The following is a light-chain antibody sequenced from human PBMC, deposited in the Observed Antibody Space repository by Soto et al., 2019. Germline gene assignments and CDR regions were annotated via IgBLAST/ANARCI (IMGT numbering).Light chain of an antibody. CDR2: DSS. Sequence: EIEVAMYRYAVPGFAGERGTRCCRASQRIXRTLDWYQQKSGQPPRVLXDDSSTMATGFPARFSGSGSATEFTLPISRRQSEYFAVYYLQQYKNRPRTFAGGTKVDIK. J-gene: IGKJ4*02. V-gene: IGKV3D-15*01. CDR1: QRIXRT. CDR3: QQYKNRPRT.